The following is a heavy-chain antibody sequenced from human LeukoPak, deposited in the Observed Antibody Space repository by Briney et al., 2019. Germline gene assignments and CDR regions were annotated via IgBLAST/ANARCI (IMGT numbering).Heavy chain of an antibody. CDR2: IYYSGST. D-gene: IGHD3-10*01. CDR3: ARTHYISGHHNWFDP. CDR1: GGSISSNSYY. Sequence: PSETLSLTCAVSGGSISSNSYYWGWIRQPPGKGLEWIGSIYYSGSTYYNPSLKSRVTISVDTSKNQFSLKLSSVTAADTAVYYCARTHYISGHHNWFDPWGQGTLVTVSS. J-gene: IGHJ5*02. V-gene: IGHV4-39*07.